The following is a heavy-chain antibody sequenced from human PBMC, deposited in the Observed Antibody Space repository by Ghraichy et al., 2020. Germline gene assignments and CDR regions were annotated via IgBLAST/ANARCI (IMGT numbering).Heavy chain of an antibody. CDR1: GGTFSSYA. CDR2: IIPIFGTA. J-gene: IGHJ6*02. V-gene: IGHV1-69*13. Sequence: SVKVSCKASGGTFSSYAISWVRQAPGQGLEWMGGIIPIFGTANYAQKFQGRVTITADESTSTAYMELSSLRSEDTAVYYCARPRYYDILTGYHDYKSYGMDVWGQGTTVTVSS. D-gene: IGHD3-9*01. CDR3: ARPRYYDILTGYHDYKSYGMDV.